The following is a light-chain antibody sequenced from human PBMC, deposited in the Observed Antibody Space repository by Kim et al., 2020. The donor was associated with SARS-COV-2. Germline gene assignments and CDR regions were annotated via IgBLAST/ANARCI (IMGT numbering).Light chain of an antibody. CDR3: QQYNYWPIYT. CDR1: KSVSSN. V-gene: IGKV3-15*01. Sequence: VSPGERATLSCRASKSVSSNVAWYQQKPGLAPRLLMYGASTRANGIPARFSGSGSGTDFTLTISSLQSEDFAVYYCQQYNYWPIYTFGQGTKLEI. J-gene: IGKJ2*01. CDR2: GAS.